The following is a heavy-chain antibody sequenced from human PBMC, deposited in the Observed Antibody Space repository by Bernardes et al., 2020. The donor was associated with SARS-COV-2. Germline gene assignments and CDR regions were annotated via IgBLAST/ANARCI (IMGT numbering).Heavy chain of an antibody. D-gene: IGHD7-27*01. J-gene: IGHJ4*02. CDR1: GFTFSSYA. CDR3: ARWGDWGRVVLDH. V-gene: IGHV3-23*01. Sequence: GGSLRLSCAASGFTFSSYAMSWVRQAPGKGLEWVSSFSGSVGGTYYADSVKGRFTISRDNSKNTLYLQMNSLRAEDTAIYYCARWGDWGRVVLDHWGQGTLVTVSS. CDR2: FSGSVGGT.